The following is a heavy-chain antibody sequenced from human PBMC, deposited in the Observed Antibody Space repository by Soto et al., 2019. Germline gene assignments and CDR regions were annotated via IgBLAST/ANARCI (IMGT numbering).Heavy chain of an antibody. J-gene: IGHJ6*02. V-gene: IGHV4-4*02. D-gene: IGHD3-10*01. CDR2: IYHSGST. CDR3: ARVTGHYYYGMDV. CDR1: GGSISSSNW. Sequence: QVQLQESGPGLVKPSGTLSPTCAVSGGSISSSNWWSWVRQPPGKGLEWIGEIYHSGSTNYNPSLNSRVTISVDKSKNQFSLKLSSVTAADTAVYFCARVTGHYYYGMDVWGQGTTVTVSS.